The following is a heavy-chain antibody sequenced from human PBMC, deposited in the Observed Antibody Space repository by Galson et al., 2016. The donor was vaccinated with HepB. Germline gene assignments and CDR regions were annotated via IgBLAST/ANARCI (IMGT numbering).Heavy chain of an antibody. Sequence: SLRLSCAASGFRFSSYAMHWVRQAPGKGLEWVAVISYDESNKYYTDSVKGRFTISRDNSKNTLYLQMNSLRAEDRAVYYCAKDGLYYGSGSYGSVDYWGQGTLVTVSS. J-gene: IGHJ4*02. CDR3: AKDGLYYGSGSYGSVDY. V-gene: IGHV3-30*18. D-gene: IGHD3-10*01. CDR2: ISYDESNK. CDR1: GFRFSSYA.